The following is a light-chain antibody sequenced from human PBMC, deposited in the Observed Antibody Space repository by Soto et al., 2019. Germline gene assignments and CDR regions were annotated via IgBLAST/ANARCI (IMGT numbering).Light chain of an antibody. J-gene: IGKJ1*01. CDR3: QQYNKWPLT. CDR2: GAS. CDR1: QYINTR. Sequence: IGLSHSPATLSSFPGDRVTLSCRASQYINTRLAWYQHRPGQAPRLLIYGASTRATGIPVRFSGSASGTEFTLTISSLQSEDFTVYYCQQYNKWPLTFGQGTKVDIK. V-gene: IGKV3-15*01.